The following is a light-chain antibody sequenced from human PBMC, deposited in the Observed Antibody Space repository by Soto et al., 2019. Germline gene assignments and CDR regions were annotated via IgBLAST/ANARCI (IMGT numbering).Light chain of an antibody. Sequence: DIQMTQSPSTLSASVGDRVTITCRASQSISMWLAWYQHKPGKAPNLLIYSASNLESGAPSRFSGSGSGTDFTLTISSLQPDDFATYYCQHYSVYPLTFGGGTKLEIK. CDR3: QHYSVYPLT. CDR1: QSISMW. V-gene: IGKV1-5*03. J-gene: IGKJ4*01. CDR2: SAS.